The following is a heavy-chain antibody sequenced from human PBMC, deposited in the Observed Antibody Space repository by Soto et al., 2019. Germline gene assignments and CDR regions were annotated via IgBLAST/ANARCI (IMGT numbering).Heavy chain of an antibody. J-gene: IGHJ4*02. V-gene: IGHV3-13*04. CDR1: GFAFSSYD. CDR2: IGTTGDT. CDR3: ARAIGPTLFDY. D-gene: IGHD3-22*01. Sequence: GGSLRLACSASGFAFSSYDMHWVRQGTGKGLEWVSAIGTTGDTYYAGSVKGRFTISRENAKNSLYLQMNSLRAGDTAIYFCARAIGPTLFDYWGQGTLVTVSS.